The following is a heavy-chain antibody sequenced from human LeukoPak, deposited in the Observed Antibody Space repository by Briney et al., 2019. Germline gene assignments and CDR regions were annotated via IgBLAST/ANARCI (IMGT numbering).Heavy chain of an antibody. V-gene: IGHV4-4*07. Sequence: SETLSLTCTVSGGSISPYYWSWIRQPAGKGLEWIGRVYTSGTTNYNPSLKSRVTMSVDASKNQFSLKLTSVTAADTAVYFCARVRFGPGGELFDYWDQGTLVTVSS. J-gene: IGHJ4*02. CDR2: VYTSGTT. D-gene: IGHD3-3*01. CDR1: GGSISPYY. CDR3: ARVRFGPGGELFDY.